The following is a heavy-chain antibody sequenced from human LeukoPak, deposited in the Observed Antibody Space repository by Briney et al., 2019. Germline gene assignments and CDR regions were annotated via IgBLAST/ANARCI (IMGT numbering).Heavy chain of an antibody. CDR1: GGSISYYY. V-gene: IGHV4-59*01. J-gene: IGHJ6*02. Sequence: SETLSLTCTVSGGSISYYYWSWIRQSPGRGLEWIGYIYYSGTTNYSPSLKSRVTISVDTSKNQFSLQLRSVTAADTAVYYCAREDPQTTVPEGMDVWGQGTTVTVSS. CDR2: IYYSGTT. CDR3: AREDPQTTVPEGMDV. D-gene: IGHD4-17*01.